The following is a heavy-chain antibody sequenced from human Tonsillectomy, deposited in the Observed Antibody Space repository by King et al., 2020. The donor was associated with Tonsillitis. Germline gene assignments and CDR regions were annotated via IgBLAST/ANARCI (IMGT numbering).Heavy chain of an antibody. Sequence: VQLQQWGAGLLKPSETLSLTCAVYGGSFSGYYWSWIRQPPGKGLEWIGEINHSGSTNYNPSLKSRVTISVDTSKTQFSLKLSSVTAADTAVYYCATYSGSSNWFDPWGQGTLVTVSS. CDR2: INHSGST. V-gene: IGHV4-34*01. CDR1: GGSFSGYY. J-gene: IGHJ5*02. D-gene: IGHD1-26*01. CDR3: ATYSGSSNWFDP.